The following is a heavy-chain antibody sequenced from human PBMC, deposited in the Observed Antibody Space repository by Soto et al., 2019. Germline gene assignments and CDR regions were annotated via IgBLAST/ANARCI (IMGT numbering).Heavy chain of an antibody. Sequence: QVQLVESGGGVVQPGRSLRISCAASGFTFSSYGMHWVRQAPGKGLEWVAVISYDGSKNQHTDSVKGRFTISRDNSQNTLFLQMNSMRAENTAVYYCAKDPKRYYYESSDYYDWHCDLGGRGTQFTVPS. CDR2: ISYDGSKN. CDR3: AKDPKRYYYESSDYYDWHCDL. J-gene: IGHJ2*01. CDR1: GFTFSSYG. V-gene: IGHV3-30*18. D-gene: IGHD3-22*01.